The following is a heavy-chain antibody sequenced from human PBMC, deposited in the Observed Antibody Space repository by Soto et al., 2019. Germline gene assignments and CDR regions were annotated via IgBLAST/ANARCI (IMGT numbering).Heavy chain of an antibody. Sequence: ESGGGVVQPGRSLRLSCAASGFTFSSYAMHWVRQAPGKGLEWVAVISYDGSNKYYADSVMGRFTISRDNSKNTLYLQMNSLKAEDTAGYFWASEYSRSRYFYYGMDVWGQGTTVTVSS. V-gene: IGHV3-30-3*01. J-gene: IGHJ6*01. CDR2: ISYDGSNK. CDR3: ASEYSRSRYFYYGMDV. CDR1: GFTFSSYA. D-gene: IGHD6-6*01.